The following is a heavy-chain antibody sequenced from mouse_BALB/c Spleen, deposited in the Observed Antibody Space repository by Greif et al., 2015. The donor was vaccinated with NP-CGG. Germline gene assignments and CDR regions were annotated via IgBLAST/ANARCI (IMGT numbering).Heavy chain of an antibody. CDR3: ARDRSFAY. CDR1: GYSITSDYA. D-gene: IGHD2-14*01. CDR2: ISYSGST. Sequence: EVKLMESGPGLVKPSQSLSLTCTVTGYSITSDYAWNWIRQFPGNKLEWMGYISYSGSTSYNPSLKSRISITRDTSKNQFFLQLNSVTTEDTATYYCARDRSFAYWGQGTLVTASA. V-gene: IGHV3-2*02. J-gene: IGHJ3*01.